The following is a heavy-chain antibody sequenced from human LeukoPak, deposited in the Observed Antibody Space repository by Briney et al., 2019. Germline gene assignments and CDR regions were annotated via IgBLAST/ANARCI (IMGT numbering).Heavy chain of an antibody. J-gene: IGHJ4*02. CDR3: ARRYGSGSYYSPFDY. CDR2: IYPGDSDT. V-gene: IGHV5-51*01. Sequence: GESLNISCKGSGYSFTSYWIGWVRQVPGKGLELMGIIYPGDSDTSYSPSFQGQVTISVDKSISTAYLQWSSLKAADTAMYYCARRYGSGSYYSPFDYWGQGTLVTVSS. CDR1: GYSFTSYW. D-gene: IGHD3-10*01.